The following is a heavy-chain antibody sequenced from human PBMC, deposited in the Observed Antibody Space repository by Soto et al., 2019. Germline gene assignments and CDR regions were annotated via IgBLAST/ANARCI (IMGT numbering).Heavy chain of an antibody. CDR2: INEDGSET. J-gene: IGHJ6*02. CDR1: EVMVSFYW. V-gene: IGHV3-7*05. CDR3: AKSPMVHTFHYGMDV. D-gene: IGHD3-16*01. Sequence: EVQMVESGGNLVQPGGSVRVSCAASEVMVSFYWMILVRQAPGKVLEWVADINEDGSETYYADAVKGRFTISRDDATNSLYLNMNRLRAGDTAVYFSAKSPMVHTFHYGMDVWGQGTTVTVSS.